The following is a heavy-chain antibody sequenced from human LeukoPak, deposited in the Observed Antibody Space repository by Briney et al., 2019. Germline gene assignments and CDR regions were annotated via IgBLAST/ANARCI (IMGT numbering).Heavy chain of an antibody. Sequence: GGSLRLSCAASGFTFSDYYMSWIRQAPGKGLEWISYISTTSGFTKYADSVKGRFTISRDNAKNTLYLQMNSLGVDDTAVYYCARDISRSPREYWGQGTLVIVSS. J-gene: IGHJ4*02. V-gene: IGHV3-11*06. CDR2: ISTTSGFT. CDR1: GFTFSDYY. D-gene: IGHD3-9*01. CDR3: ARDISRSPREY.